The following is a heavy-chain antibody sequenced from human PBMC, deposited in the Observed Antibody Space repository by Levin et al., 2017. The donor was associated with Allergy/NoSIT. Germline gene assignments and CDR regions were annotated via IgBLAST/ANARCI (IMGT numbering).Heavy chain of an antibody. V-gene: IGHV3-30*04. Sequence: GESLKISCAASGFTFSSYAMHWVRQAPGKGLEWVAVISYDGSNKYYADSVKGRFTISRDNSKNTLYLQMNSLRAEDTAVYYCARAPYYYDSSGYYQDYWGQGTLVTVSS. D-gene: IGHD3-22*01. CDR1: GFTFSSYA. J-gene: IGHJ4*02. CDR2: ISYDGSNK. CDR3: ARAPYYYDSSGYYQDY.